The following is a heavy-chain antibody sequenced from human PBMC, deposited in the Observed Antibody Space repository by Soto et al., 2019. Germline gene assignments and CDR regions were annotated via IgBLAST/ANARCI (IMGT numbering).Heavy chain of an antibody. CDR3: ARGGGLSEGGY. CDR1: GFTFSNYG. D-gene: IGHD3-16*02. V-gene: IGHV3-33*01. Sequence: QVQLVESGGGVVQPGRSLRLSCAASGFTFSNYGMHWVRQAPGKGLEWVAVIWYDGSKKYYADSVKGRFTISRDSSKNTLYLQMNSRRAEDTAVDYCARGGGLSEGGYWGQGTLVTVSS. CDR2: IWYDGSKK. J-gene: IGHJ4*02.